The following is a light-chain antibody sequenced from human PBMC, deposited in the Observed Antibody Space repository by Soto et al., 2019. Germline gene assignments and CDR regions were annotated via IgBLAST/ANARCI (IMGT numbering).Light chain of an antibody. V-gene: IGLV2-14*01. J-gene: IGLJ2*01. CDR2: EVT. CDR3: CSYRSTRTVV. Sequence: QSVLTQPASMSGSPGQSITISCTGTSSDVGGYNYVSWYQQHPGKAPKLLIYEVTNRPSGVSNRFAGSESDNTASLTISGLQAEDEADYYCCSYRSTRTVVFGGGTQLTVL. CDR1: SSDVGGYNY.